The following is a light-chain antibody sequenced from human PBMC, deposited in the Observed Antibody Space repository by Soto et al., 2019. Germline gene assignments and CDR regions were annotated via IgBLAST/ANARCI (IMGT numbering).Light chain of an antibody. CDR2: GAS. J-gene: IGKJ1*01. V-gene: IGKV3-15*01. CDR1: QSVNTN. Sequence: EIVMTQSPATLSVSPGERASLSCRASQSVNTNVAWYQQKPGQAPRLLIYGASTRATGIPARFSGSGSGTDFTLTISGLQSEDFADYYCHQYDNRSSWTFGQGAKVEVK. CDR3: HQYDNRSSWT.